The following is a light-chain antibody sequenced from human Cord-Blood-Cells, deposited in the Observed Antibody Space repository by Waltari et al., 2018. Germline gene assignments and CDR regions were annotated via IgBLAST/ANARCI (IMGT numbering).Light chain of an antibody. CDR2: DVS. J-gene: IGLJ1*01. CDR1: SSDVGGYNY. CDR3: SSYTSSSTYV. V-gene: IGLV2-14*03. Sequence: QSALTQPASVSGSPGQSITISCTGTSSDVGGYNYFSWYQQHPGKAPKLMIYDVSNRPSGVFNRFSGSKSGNAASRTISGLQAEDEADYYCSSYTSSSTYVFGTGTKVTVL.